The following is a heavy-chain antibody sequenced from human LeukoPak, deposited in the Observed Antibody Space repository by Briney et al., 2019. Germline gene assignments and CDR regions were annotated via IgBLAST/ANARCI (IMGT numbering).Heavy chain of an antibody. V-gene: IGHV4-39*01. Sequence: SSETLSLTCTVSGGSISSNNYYWGWIRQPPGKGLEWIGSIYYSGSTYYNPSLKSRVTISVDTSKNQFSLKLSSVTAADTAVYYCATSGWYLLPGVYWGQGTLVTVSS. J-gene: IGHJ4*02. CDR2: IYYSGST. CDR1: GGSISSNNYY. D-gene: IGHD6-19*01. CDR3: ATSGWYLLPGVY.